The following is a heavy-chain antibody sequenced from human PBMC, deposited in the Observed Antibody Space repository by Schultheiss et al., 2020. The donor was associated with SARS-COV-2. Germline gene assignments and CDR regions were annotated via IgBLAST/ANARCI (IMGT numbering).Heavy chain of an antibody. CDR3: ARELIGVAAGTGSYYYYGMDV. Sequence: ASVKVSCKASGYIFNRYDINWVRQAAGQGLEWMGWINPNSGGTNYAQKFQGWVTMTRDTSISTAYMELSRLRSDDTAVYYCARELIGVAAGTGSYYYYGMDVWGQGTTVTVSS. J-gene: IGHJ6*02. V-gene: IGHV1-2*04. CDR1: GYIFNRYD. CDR2: INPNSGGT. D-gene: IGHD6-13*01.